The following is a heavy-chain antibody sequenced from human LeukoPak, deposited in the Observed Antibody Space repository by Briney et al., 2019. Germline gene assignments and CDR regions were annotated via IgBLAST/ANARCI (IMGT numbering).Heavy chain of an antibody. Sequence: GGSLRLSCAASGFTFSSSGMHWVRQAPGKGLEWVAAIWYDGSNKFYADSVKSRFTISRDNSKNTLYLQMNSLRAEDTAVYYCARAYYGDYSPNDYWGQGTLVTVSS. D-gene: IGHD4-17*01. J-gene: IGHJ4*02. CDR3: ARAYYGDYSPNDY. CDR1: GFTFSSSG. CDR2: IWYDGSNK. V-gene: IGHV3-33*01.